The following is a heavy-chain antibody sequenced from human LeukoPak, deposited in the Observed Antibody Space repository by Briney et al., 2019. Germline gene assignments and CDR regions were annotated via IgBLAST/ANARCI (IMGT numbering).Heavy chain of an antibody. J-gene: IGHJ5*02. D-gene: IGHD6-13*01. CDR2: INPSGGST. CDR1: GYTFTSYY. CDR3: ARVGYSSSWYSLEYGGWFDP. V-gene: IGHV1-46*01. Sequence: ASVKVSCKASGYTFTSYYMHWVRQAPGQGLEWMGIINPSGGSTSYAQKFQGRVTMTRDTSTSTVYMELSSLRSEDTAVYYCARVGYSSSWYSLEYGGWFDPWGQGTLVTVSS.